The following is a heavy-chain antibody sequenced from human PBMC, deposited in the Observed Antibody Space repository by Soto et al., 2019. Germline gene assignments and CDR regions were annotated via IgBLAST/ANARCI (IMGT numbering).Heavy chain of an antibody. CDR2: ISYDGSNK. CDR3: ARDQVSYCGGDCTMAYYFDY. J-gene: IGHJ4*02. D-gene: IGHD2-21*02. Sequence: GGSLRLSCAASGFTFSSYAMHWVRQAPGKGLEWVAVISYDGSNKYYADSVKGRFTISRDNSKNTLYLQMNSLRAEDTAVYYCARDQVSYCGGDCTMAYYFDYWGQGTLVTVSS. CDR1: GFTFSSYA. V-gene: IGHV3-30-3*01.